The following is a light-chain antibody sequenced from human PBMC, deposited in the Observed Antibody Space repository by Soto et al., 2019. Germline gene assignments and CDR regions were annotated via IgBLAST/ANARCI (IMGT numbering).Light chain of an antibody. J-gene: IGLJ1*01. CDR3: SSYTTSSTYV. V-gene: IGLV2-14*01. CDR1: SSDFGSFKY. CDR2: DVS. Sequence: QSVLTQPASVSGSPGQSITISCTGTSSDFGSFKYVSWYQQHPGKAPKLMTHDVSNRPSGVSSRFSGSKSGNTASLTISGLQADDEADYYCSSYTTSSTYVFGTGTKVTVL.